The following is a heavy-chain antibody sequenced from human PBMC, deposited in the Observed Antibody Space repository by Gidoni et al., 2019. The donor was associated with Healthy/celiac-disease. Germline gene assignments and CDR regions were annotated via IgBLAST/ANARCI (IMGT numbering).Heavy chain of an antibody. CDR1: GFTVSSNY. Sequence: EVQLVETGGGLIQPGGSLGLSCAASGFTVSSNYMSWVSQAPGKGLEWVSVIYSGGSTYYADAVKGRFTISRGNSKNTLYLQMNSLRAEDTAVYYCARAYYYDSSGYENWGQGTLVTVSS. J-gene: IGHJ4*02. CDR3: ARAYYYDSSGYEN. CDR2: IYSGGST. D-gene: IGHD3-22*01. V-gene: IGHV3-53*02.